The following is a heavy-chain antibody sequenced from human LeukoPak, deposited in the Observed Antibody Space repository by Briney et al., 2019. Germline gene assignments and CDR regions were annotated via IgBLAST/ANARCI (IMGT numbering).Heavy chain of an antibody. CDR1: GGSIISSDYH. CDR2: ISYSGNT. J-gene: IGHJ5*02. D-gene: IGHD3-22*01. V-gene: IGHV4-39*01. CDR3: ARSEGGYYDSSGEA. Sequence: SETLSLTCTVSGGSIISSDYHWGWVRQPPEKGLEWIGTISYSGNTDYNPSLRSRVTISVDTSNNQFSLRLGSVTAADTAVYYCARSEGGYYDSSGEAWGQGTLVTVSS.